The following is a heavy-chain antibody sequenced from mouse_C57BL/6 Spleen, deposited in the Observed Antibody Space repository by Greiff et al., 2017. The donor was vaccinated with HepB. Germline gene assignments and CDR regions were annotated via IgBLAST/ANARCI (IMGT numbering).Heavy chain of an antibody. CDR3: ARWLRGAMDY. V-gene: IGHV3-6*01. CDR2: ISYDGSN. Sequence: EVHLVESGPGLVKPSQSLSLTCSVTGYSITSGYYWNWIRQFPGNKLEWMGYISYDGSNNYNPSLKNRISITRDTSKNQFFLKLNSVTTEDTATYYCARWLRGAMDYWGQGTSVTVSS. J-gene: IGHJ4*01. CDR1: GYSITSGYY. D-gene: IGHD2-2*01.